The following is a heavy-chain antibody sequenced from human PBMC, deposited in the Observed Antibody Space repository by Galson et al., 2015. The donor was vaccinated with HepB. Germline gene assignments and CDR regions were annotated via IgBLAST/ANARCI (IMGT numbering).Heavy chain of an antibody. V-gene: IGHV3-74*01. D-gene: IGHD3-22*01. Sequence: SLRLSCAASGFTFSSYWMHWVRQAPGKGLVWVSRINSDGSSTSYADSVKGRFTISRDNAKNTLYLQMNSLRAEDTAVYYCARVSRGYQITDYWGQGTLVTVSS. J-gene: IGHJ4*02. CDR3: ARVSRGYQITDY. CDR2: INSDGSST. CDR1: GFTFSSYW.